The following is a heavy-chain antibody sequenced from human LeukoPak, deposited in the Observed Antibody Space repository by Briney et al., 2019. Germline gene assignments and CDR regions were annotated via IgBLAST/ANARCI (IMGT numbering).Heavy chain of an antibody. D-gene: IGHD1-1*01. CDR2: ISGSGGST. Sequence: GGSLRLSCAAPGFTFSSYAMSWVRQAPGKGLEWVSAISGSGGSTYYADSVKGRSTISRDNSKNTLYLQMNSLRAEDTAVYYCAKFNVWRSIDYRGQGTLVTVSS. CDR3: AKFNVWRSIDY. J-gene: IGHJ4*02. CDR1: GFTFSSYA. V-gene: IGHV3-23*01.